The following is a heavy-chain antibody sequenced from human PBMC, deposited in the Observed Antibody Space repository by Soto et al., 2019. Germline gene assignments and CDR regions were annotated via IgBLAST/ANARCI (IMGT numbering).Heavy chain of an antibody. CDR3: ARYKYCGGDCYSFGAFDI. CDR1: GGTVSSYA. Sequence: QVQLVQSGAEVKKPGSSVKVSCKASGGTVSSYAISWVRQAPGQGLEWMGGIIPIFGTANYAQKFQGRVTITADESTSTAYMELSSLRSEDTAVYYCARYKYCGGDCYSFGAFDIWGQGTMVTVSS. J-gene: IGHJ3*02. D-gene: IGHD2-21*02. V-gene: IGHV1-69*12. CDR2: IIPIFGTA.